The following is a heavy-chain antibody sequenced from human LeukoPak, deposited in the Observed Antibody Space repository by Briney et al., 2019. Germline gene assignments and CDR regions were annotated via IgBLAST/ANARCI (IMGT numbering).Heavy chain of an antibody. V-gene: IGHV3-73*01. J-gene: IGHJ4*02. D-gene: IGHD3-22*01. CDR2: IRSKANSYAT. CDR1: GFTFSSYA. Sequence: GSLRLSCAASGFTFSSYAMHWVRQASGKGLEWVGRIRSKANSYATVYDVSVKGRFTITRDDSKNTAYLQMNSLRTEDTAVYYCTRRYHHDSSGNYKGDYWGQGTLVTVSS. CDR3: TRRYHHDSSGNYKGDY.